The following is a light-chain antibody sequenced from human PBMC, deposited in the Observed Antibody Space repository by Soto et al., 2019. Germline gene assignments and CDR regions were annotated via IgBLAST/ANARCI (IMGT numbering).Light chain of an antibody. Sequence: DIQMTQSPSSLSASVGDTVTITCRASQGIRNDLAWYQQKPGKAPNRLIYAAFSLQSGVPSRFSGSGSGTEFTLTISSLQPEDFATYSCLQHNSYPCTFGQGTKLEIK. V-gene: IGKV1-17*01. J-gene: IGKJ2*02. CDR3: LQHNSYPCT. CDR1: QGIRND. CDR2: AAF.